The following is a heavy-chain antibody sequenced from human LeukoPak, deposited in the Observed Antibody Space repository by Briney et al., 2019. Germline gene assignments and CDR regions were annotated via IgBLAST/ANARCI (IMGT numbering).Heavy chain of an antibody. CDR1: GGSISSSSHY. CDR3: ARYSSSSGWFDP. CDR2: IYYSGST. D-gene: IGHD6-6*01. J-gene: IGHJ5*02. V-gene: IGHV4-39*01. Sequence: SQTLSLICSVSGGSISSSSHYWVWIRQPPGRGLEWIGNIYYSGSTYYSPSLKSRVSMSVDTSKNQFSLRLSSATAADTAVYHCARYSSSSGWFDPWGQGTLVTVSS.